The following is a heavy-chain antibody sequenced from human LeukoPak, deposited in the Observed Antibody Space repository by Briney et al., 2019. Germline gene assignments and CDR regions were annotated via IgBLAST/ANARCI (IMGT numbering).Heavy chain of an antibody. Sequence: GESLRISCKGSGYSFTSYWISWVRQMPGKGLEWMGRIDPSGSYTNYSPSFQGHVTISADKSISTAYLQWSSLKASDTAMYYCAWSTTTVTTSPFDGMDVWGQGTTVTVSS. V-gene: IGHV5-10-1*01. CDR2: IDPSGSYT. CDR3: AWSTTTVTTSPFDGMDV. CDR1: GYSFTSYW. D-gene: IGHD4-17*01. J-gene: IGHJ6*02.